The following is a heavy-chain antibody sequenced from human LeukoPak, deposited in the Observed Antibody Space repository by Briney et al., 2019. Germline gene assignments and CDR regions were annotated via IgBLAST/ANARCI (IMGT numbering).Heavy chain of an antibody. Sequence: PGRSLRLSCAASGFTFSSYGMHWVRQAPGKGLEWVAVISYDGSNKYYADSVKGRFTISRDNSKNTLYLQMNSLRAEDTAVYYCARAMNYYGSAGSDYWGQGTLVTVSS. D-gene: IGHD3-10*01. CDR2: ISYDGSNK. CDR3: ARAMNYYGSAGSDY. V-gene: IGHV3-30*03. J-gene: IGHJ4*02. CDR1: GFTFSSYG.